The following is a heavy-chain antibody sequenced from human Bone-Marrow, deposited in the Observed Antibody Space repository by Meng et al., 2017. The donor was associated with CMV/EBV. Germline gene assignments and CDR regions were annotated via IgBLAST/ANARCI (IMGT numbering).Heavy chain of an antibody. CDR2: IKQDGSED. Sequence: GESLKISCAASGFPFRIYWMTWVRQAPGKGPEWVANIKQDGSEDYYVDSVQGRFTISRDNAKNSLYLQMDDLRGEDTAVYYCARFKYCSSTSCHRYLYSGLDVWGQGTTVTVSS. CDR3: ARFKYCSSTSCHRYLYSGLDV. V-gene: IGHV3-7*01. D-gene: IGHD2-2*01. J-gene: IGHJ6*02. CDR1: GFPFRIYW.